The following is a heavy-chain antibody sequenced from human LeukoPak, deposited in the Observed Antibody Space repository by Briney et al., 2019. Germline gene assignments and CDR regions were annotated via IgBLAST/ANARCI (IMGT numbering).Heavy chain of an antibody. J-gene: IGHJ4*02. D-gene: IGHD4-17*01. CDR1: GFTFSSYA. CDR2: ISGSGGST. Sequence: GGSLRPSCAASGFTFSSYAMSWVRQAPGKGLEWVSAISGSGGSTYYADSVKGRFTISRDNSKNTLYLQMNSLRAEDTAVYYCAKDLAGYGDYNQLFNYWGQGTLVTVSS. CDR3: AKDLAGYGDYNQLFNY. V-gene: IGHV3-23*01.